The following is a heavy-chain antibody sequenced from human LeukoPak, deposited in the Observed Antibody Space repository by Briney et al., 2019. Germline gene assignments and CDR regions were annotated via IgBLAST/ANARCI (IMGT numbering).Heavy chain of an antibody. D-gene: IGHD2-21*01. J-gene: IGHJ4*02. CDR2: ISYDRNSK. V-gene: IGHV3-30*18. CDR3: AKGSSAYCGGDCAIDY. CDR1: GFTFSNYG. Sequence: GGSLRLSCAAYGFTFSNYGMEWVRQAPGKGLEWVAVISYDRNSKYYADFVKGRFTISRDNSKNTLYLQMNSLRAEDTAVYYCAKGSSAYCGGDCAIDYWGQGTLVTVSS.